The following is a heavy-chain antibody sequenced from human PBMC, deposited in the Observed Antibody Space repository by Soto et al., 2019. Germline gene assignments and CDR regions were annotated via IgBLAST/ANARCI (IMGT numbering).Heavy chain of an antibody. V-gene: IGHV1-18*01. CDR1: GYTFTSYG. CDR3: ARDAIAAAGTGQYYYYGMDV. CDR2: ISAYNGNT. J-gene: IGHJ6*02. D-gene: IGHD6-13*01. Sequence: ASVKVSCKASGYTFTSYGITWVRQAPGQGLEWMGWISAYNGNTNYAQKLQGRVTMTTDTSTSTAYMELSRLRSDDTAVYYCARDAIAAAGTGQYYYYGMDVWGQGTTVTVSS.